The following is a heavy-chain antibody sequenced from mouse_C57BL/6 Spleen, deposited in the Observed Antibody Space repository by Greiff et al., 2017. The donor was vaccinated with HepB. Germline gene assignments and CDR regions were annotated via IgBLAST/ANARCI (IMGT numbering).Heavy chain of an antibody. V-gene: IGHV2-9-1*01. J-gene: IGHJ1*03. CDR3: ARTGGYDDGRYFDV. CDR1: GFSLTSYA. D-gene: IGHD2-2*01. Sequence: VKLMESGPGLVAPSQSLSITCTVSGFSLTSYAISWVRQPPGKGLEWLGVIWTGGGTNYNSALKSRLSISKDNSKSQVFLKMNSLQTDDTARYYCARTGGYDDGRYFDVWGTGTTVTVSS. CDR2: IWTGGGT.